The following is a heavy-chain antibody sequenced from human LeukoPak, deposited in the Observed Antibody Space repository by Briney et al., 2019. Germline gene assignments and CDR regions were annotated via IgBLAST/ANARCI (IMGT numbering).Heavy chain of an antibody. CDR3: ARDSGSYGDWFDP. V-gene: IGHV4-30-2*01. CDR1: GGSISSGGYY. J-gene: IGHJ5*02. CDR2: IYHSGST. D-gene: IGHD1-26*01. Sequence: SETLSLTCTVSGGSISSGGYYWSWIRQPPGKGLEWIGYIYHSGSTYYNPSLKSRVTISVDRSKNQFSLKLSSVTAADTAVYYCARDSGSYGDWFDPWGQGTLVTVSS.